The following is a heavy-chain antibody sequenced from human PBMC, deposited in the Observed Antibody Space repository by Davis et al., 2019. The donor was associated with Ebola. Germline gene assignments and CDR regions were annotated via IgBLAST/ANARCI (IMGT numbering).Heavy chain of an antibody. CDR2: IDPSYSYT. Sequence: GESLKISCKGSGYSFNNYWISWVRQLPGKGPEWLGRIDPSYSYTNYSPSFQGHITISVDRSVSSVFLQWCSLRASDTAIYYCARDIPSSYNWFDPWGQGTQVTVSS. CDR3: ARDIPSSYNWFDP. J-gene: IGHJ5*02. D-gene: IGHD2-15*01. V-gene: IGHV5-10-1*01. CDR1: GYSFNNYW.